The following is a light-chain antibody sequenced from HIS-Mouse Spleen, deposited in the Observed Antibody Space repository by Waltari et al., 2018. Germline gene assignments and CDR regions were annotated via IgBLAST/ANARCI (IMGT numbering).Light chain of an antibody. J-gene: IGLJ2*01. CDR1: ALPKKY. CDR2: EDS. Sequence: SYELTQPPSVSVSPGQTARITCSGDALPKKYAYWYQQKSGQAPVLVIYEDSKRPSGIPERFSGSSSGTMATLTISGLRSEDEADYYCAAWDDSLSGVVFGGGTKLTVL. CDR3: AAWDDSLSGVV. V-gene: IGLV3-10*01.